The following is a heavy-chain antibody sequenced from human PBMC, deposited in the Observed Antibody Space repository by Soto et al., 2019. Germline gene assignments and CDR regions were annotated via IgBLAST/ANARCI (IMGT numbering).Heavy chain of an antibody. V-gene: IGHV3-48*02. CDR1: GFTFSSYS. J-gene: IGHJ4*02. CDR2: ISSSSSTI. Sequence: PGVSLRLSCAAPGFTFSSYSMNWVRQAPGKGLEWVSYISSSSSTIYYADSVKGRFTISRDNAKNSLYLQMNSLRDEDTAVYYCARDLTLRYYGSGSYVNYWGQGTLVTVSS. CDR3: ARDLTLRYYGSGSYVNY. D-gene: IGHD3-10*01.